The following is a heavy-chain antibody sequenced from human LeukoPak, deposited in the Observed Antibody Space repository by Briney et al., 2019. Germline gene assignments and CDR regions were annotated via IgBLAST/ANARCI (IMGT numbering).Heavy chain of an antibody. CDR1: GGSISSYY. CDR2: IYYSGST. Sequence: SETLSLTRTISGGSISSYYWSWIRQPPGKGLEWIGYIYYSGSTNYNPSLKSRVTISVDTSKNQFSLKLSSVTAADTAVYYCARLALWSPFDAFDIWGQGTMVTVSS. V-gene: IGHV4-59*01. D-gene: IGHD5-18*01. J-gene: IGHJ3*02. CDR3: ARLALWSPFDAFDI.